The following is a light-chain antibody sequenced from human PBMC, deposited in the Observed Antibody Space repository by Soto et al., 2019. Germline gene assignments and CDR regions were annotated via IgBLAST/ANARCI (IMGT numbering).Light chain of an antibody. CDR2: DVS. Sequence: QSALTQPASVSGSPGQSITISCTGTSSDVGGYNYVSWYQQHPGKAPKLMIYDVSNRPSGVSNRFSGSKSGNTASLTISGLLAEDEAAYYCSSYTSSSLYVFGTGTKLTVL. V-gene: IGLV2-14*01. CDR1: SSDVGGYNY. J-gene: IGLJ1*01. CDR3: SSYTSSSLYV.